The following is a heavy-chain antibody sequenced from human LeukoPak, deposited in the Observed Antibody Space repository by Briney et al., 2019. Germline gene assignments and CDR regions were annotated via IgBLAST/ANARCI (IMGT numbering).Heavy chain of an antibody. V-gene: IGHV4-38-2*02. CDR1: GYSISSGYY. D-gene: IGHD6-13*01. Sequence: SETLSLTCTVSGYSISSGYYWGWIRQPPGKGLEWIGSISHSGTTNYNPSLKSRVTISVDTSKNQFSLKLSSVTAADAAVYYCARVGAAAGTRALDYWGQGTLVTVSS. J-gene: IGHJ4*02. CDR2: ISHSGTT. CDR3: ARVGAAAGTRALDY.